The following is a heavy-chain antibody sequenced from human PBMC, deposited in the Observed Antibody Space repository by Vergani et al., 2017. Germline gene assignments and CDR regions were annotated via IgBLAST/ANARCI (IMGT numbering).Heavy chain of an antibody. CDR2: IYSSGST. V-gene: IGHV4-61*02. CDR1: SGSISSGSHY. Sequence: QVQLQQWGAGLLKPSQTLSLTCTVSSGSISSGSHYWSWIRQAAGKGLEWIGRIYSSGSTNYNPSLKSRVTISVDTSKNQFSLKLSSVTAADTAVYYCARDPRDYGDNYYYYDMDVWGQGTTVTVSS. J-gene: IGHJ6*02. CDR3: ARDPRDYGDNYYYYDMDV. D-gene: IGHD4-17*01.